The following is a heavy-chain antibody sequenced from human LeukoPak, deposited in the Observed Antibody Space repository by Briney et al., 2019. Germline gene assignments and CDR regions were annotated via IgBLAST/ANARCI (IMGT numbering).Heavy chain of an antibody. CDR3: ARDEIAAADYYFDY. J-gene: IGHJ4*02. CDR1: GFIFSSYA. CDR2: ISYDGSNK. V-gene: IGHV3-30-3*01. D-gene: IGHD6-13*01. Sequence: GGSLRLSCAASGFIFSSYAMHWVRQAPGKGLAWVAVISYDGSNKYYADSVKGRFTISKDNSKNTLYLQMNSLRAEDTAVYYCARDEIAAADYYFDYWGQGTLVTVSS.